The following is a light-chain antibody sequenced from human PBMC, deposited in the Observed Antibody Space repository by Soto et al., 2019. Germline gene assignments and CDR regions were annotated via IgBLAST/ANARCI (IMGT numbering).Light chain of an antibody. CDR1: QSISSW. J-gene: IGKJ1*01. CDR3: QQYNSYSSWA. Sequence: IQMTQSPSTLSASVGDRVTITCRASQSISSWLAWYQQKPGKAPKLLIYKASSLESGVPSRFSGSGSGTEFTLTISSLQPDDFATHYCQQYNSYSSWAFCQGTKVDI. CDR2: KAS. V-gene: IGKV1-5*03.